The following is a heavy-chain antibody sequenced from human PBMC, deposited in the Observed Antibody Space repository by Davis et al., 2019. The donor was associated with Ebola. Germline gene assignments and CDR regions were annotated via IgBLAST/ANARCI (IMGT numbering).Heavy chain of an antibody. CDR1: GYTFTNYW. CDR3: ARRRQQLGIPDGFDL. CDR2: IYPGDSDT. Sequence: GESLKISCKGSGYTFTNYWIGWVRQMPGKGLEWMGNIYPGDSDTRYSPSFQGQVTISADKSITTAYVQWSSLKASDTAMYYCARRRQQLGIPDGFDLWGQGTMVTVSS. V-gene: IGHV5-51*01. D-gene: IGHD6-13*01. J-gene: IGHJ3*01.